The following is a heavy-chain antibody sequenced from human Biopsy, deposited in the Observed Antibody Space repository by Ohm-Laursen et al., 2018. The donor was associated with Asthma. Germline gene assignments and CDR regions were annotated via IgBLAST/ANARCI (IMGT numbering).Heavy chain of an antibody. CDR2: IYSGGTS. V-gene: IGHV3-53*01. D-gene: IGHD6-13*01. CDR3: AKDKGGPRIGVAGTFDH. CDR1: GFTVSRDH. J-gene: IGHJ4*02. Sequence: SLRLSCAASGFTVSRDHMFWVRQAPGKGLERVSVIYSGGTSHTADSVRGRFTISRDNSKNTVYLQMNSLTGEDTAVYYCAKDKGGPRIGVAGTFDHWGQGTLVTVSS.